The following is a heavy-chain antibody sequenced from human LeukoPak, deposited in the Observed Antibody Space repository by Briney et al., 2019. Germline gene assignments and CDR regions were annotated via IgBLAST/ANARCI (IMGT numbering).Heavy chain of an antibody. J-gene: IGHJ5*02. V-gene: IGHV5-51*01. Sequence: GESLKISCKGSGYTFTSYYIVWVRQMPGKGLEWMGIIYPGDSDTRYSPSFQGQVTISADKSINTAYLHWSSLKASDTAVYYCARVVADNWFDPWGQGTLVTVSS. CDR1: GYTFTSYY. CDR3: ARVVADNWFDP. CDR2: IYPGDSDT.